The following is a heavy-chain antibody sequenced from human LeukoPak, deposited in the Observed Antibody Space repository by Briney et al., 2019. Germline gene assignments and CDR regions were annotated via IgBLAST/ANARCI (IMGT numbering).Heavy chain of an antibody. D-gene: IGHD2-2*01. CDR1: GYTFTSYA. CDR3: ARYCSSTSCYHYFFDY. J-gene: IGHJ4*02. CDR2: INAGNGNT. Sequence: ASVKVSCKASGYTFTSYAMHWVRQAPGQRLEWMGWINAGNGNTKYSQKFQGRVTITRDTSASTAYMELRSLRSDDTAVYYCARYCSSTSCYHYFFDYWGQGTLVTVSS. V-gene: IGHV1-3*01.